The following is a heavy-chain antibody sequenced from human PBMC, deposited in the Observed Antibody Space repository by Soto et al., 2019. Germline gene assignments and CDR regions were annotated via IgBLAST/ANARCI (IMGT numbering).Heavy chain of an antibody. D-gene: IGHD3-10*01. Sequence: GGSLRLSCAASGFTFSSYGMHWVRQAPGKWLEWVAVISYDGSNKYYADSVKGRFTISRDNSKNTLYLQMNSLRAEDTAVYYCGKLMRSLWFGELVPSGYWGQGXLVTVSP. V-gene: IGHV3-30*18. CDR2: ISYDGSNK. CDR3: GKLMRSLWFGELVPSGY. J-gene: IGHJ4*02. CDR1: GFTFSSYG.